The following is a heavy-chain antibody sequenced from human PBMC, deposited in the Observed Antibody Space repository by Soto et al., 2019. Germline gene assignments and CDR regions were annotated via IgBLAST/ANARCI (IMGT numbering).Heavy chain of an antibody. CDR1: EFTFSNYG. D-gene: IGHD3-3*01. CDR3: ASALRRAIVGVIS. V-gene: IGHV3-33*01. CDR2: IWYDGSNK. Sequence: LRLSCAASEFTFSNYGMHWFRQAAGKGLEWVGVIWYDGSNKYYAEPAKGRLTSSRDNSKKTLYLEMNSLKAEDTAVYYCASALRRAIVGVISWGRGTRATVSS. J-gene: IGHJ5*02.